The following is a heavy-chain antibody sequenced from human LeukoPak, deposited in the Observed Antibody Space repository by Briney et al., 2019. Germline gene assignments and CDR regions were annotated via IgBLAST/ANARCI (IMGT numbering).Heavy chain of an antibody. CDR1: GYSISSGYY. J-gene: IGHJ3*02. D-gene: IGHD6-13*01. CDR2: IYYSGST. V-gene: IGHV4-38-2*01. Sequence: PSETLSLTCAVSGYSISSGYYWGWIRQPPGKGLEWIGSIYYSGSTYYNPSLKSRVTISVDTSKNQFSLKLSSVTAADTAVYYCARPKSRSSSWFSNDAFGIWGQGTMVTVSS. CDR3: ARPKSRSSSWFSNDAFGI.